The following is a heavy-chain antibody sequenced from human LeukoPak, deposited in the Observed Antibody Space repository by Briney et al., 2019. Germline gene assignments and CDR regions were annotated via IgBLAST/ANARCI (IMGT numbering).Heavy chain of an antibody. D-gene: IGHD2-15*01. CDR2: IYYSGST. CDR3: ARSDCSGGSCYINFDS. J-gene: IGHJ4*02. V-gene: IGHV4-59*08. CDR1: GGSISSYY. Sequence: SETLSLTCTVSGGSISSYYWSWIRQPPGKGLEWIGYIYYSGSTNYNPSLKSRVTISVDTSKNQFSLKLSSVAAADTAVYYCARSDCSGGSCYINFDSWGQGTLVTVSS.